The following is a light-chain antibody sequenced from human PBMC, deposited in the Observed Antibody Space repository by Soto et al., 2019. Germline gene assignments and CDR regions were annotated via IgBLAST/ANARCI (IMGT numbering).Light chain of an antibody. Sequence: EIVLTQSPGTLSLSPGERATLSCRASQSVTSRFFAWYQHKPGQAPRLLMYGASSMATGIPDRFSGSVSGKDFNLNISRVEPEDSAVYYCHHYGSSMWSFGQGTKVDIK. J-gene: IGKJ1*01. CDR1: QSVTSRF. CDR3: HHYGSSMWS. V-gene: IGKV3-20*01. CDR2: GAS.